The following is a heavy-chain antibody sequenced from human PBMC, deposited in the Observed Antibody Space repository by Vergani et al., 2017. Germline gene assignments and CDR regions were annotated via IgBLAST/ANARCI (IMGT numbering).Heavy chain of an antibody. CDR1: GGSVSSGSYY. J-gene: IGHJ6*04. CDR2: IYYSGST. V-gene: IGHV4-61*10. CDR3: ASGDV. Sequence: QVQLQESGPGLVKPSETLSLTCTVSGGSVSSGSYYWSWIRQPAGKGLEWIGNIYYSGSTNYNPSLKSRVTISVDTSKNQFSLKLTSVTAADTAVYYGASGDVWGKGTTVTVSS.